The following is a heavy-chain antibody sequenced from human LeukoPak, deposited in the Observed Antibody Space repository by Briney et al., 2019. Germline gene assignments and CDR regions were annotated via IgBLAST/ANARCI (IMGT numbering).Heavy chain of an antibody. D-gene: IGHD3-22*01. V-gene: IGHV1-18*01. CDR2: ISPYNGNT. CDR3: ARGPHERSGYPDD. Sequence: GASVKVSCKPYGCTFNTYGITWVRQAPGQGLEWMGWISPYNGNTNYAQKFQGRVTMTTDTATSTAYMELRSLRSDDTAVYYCARGPHERSGYPDDWGQGTLVTVSS. CDR1: GCTFNTYG. J-gene: IGHJ4*02.